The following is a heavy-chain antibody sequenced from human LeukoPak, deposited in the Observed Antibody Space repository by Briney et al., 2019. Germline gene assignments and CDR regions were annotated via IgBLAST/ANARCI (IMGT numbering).Heavy chain of an antibody. D-gene: IGHD2/OR15-2a*01. CDR3: ARGQTTFEV. Sequence: SGGSLRLSCAASQFTFSNYWMSWVRQAPGKGLEWVAHIKRDGSQEQYVGSVKGRFTISRDNAKNSLYLQMSGLRVEDTAVYYCARGQTTFEVWSQGTLVTVSS. J-gene: IGHJ4*02. V-gene: IGHV3-7*01. CDR1: QFTFSNYW. CDR2: IKRDGSQE.